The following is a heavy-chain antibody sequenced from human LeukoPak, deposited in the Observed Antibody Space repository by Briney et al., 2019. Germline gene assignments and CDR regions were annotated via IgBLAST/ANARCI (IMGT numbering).Heavy chain of an antibody. Sequence: GGSLRLSCAASGFTFSTYAMHWVRQAPGKGLEWVAVISFDGSTKYYADSVKGRFTISRDNSKNTLYLQMNSLRVEDTAVYYXARXXXTNCYGGNCFYYYMAVWGKGTTVTVSS. CDR3: ARXXXTNCYGGNCFYYYMAV. CDR1: GFTFSTYA. V-gene: IGHV3-30*04. CDR2: ISFDGSTK. J-gene: IGHJ6*03. D-gene: IGHD2-2*01.